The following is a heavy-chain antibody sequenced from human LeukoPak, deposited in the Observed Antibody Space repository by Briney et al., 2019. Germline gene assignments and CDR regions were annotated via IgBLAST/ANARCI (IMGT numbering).Heavy chain of an antibody. D-gene: IGHD6-13*01. V-gene: IGHV3-66*01. J-gene: IGHJ6*02. CDR1: GFTVSTNY. CDR3: ARDKGYGSSPYYGMDV. CDR2: LYGGGTT. Sequence: GGSLRLSCAASGFTVSTNYMYWVRQAPGKGLEWVSVLYGGGTTYYADSVKGRFTISRDNSKNTLYLQMNNLRAEDTAIYYCARDKGYGSSPYYGMDVWGQGTTVTVSS.